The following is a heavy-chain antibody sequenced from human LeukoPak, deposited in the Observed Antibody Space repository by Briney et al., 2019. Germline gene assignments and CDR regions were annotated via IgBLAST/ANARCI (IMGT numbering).Heavy chain of an antibody. J-gene: IGHJ5*02. CDR3: ARAVDIVVVPAAIGWFDP. V-gene: IGHV4-59*01. CDR2: IYYSGST. D-gene: IGHD2-2*01. Sequence: SETLFLTCTVSGGSISSYYWSWIRQPPGKGLEWIGYIYYSGSTNYNPSLKSRVTISVDTSKNQFSLKLSSVTAADTAVYYCARAVDIVVVPAAIGWFDPWGQGTLVTVSS. CDR1: GGSISSYY.